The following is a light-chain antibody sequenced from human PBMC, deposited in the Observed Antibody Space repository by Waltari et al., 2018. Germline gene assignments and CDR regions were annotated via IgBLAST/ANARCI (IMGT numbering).Light chain of an antibody. J-gene: IGLJ2*01. CDR1: TSDVGGYNL. V-gene: IGLV2-23*01. CDR3: SSYARSDNSVL. Sequence: QSALTQPASVSGSPGQSITISCTGSTSDVGGYNLVSWYRQFPNKAPQLIIYEGTRRPSGVSSRFSASKSCNTASLTISVLQAEDEALYFCSSYARSDNSVLFGGGTQLSVL. CDR2: EGT.